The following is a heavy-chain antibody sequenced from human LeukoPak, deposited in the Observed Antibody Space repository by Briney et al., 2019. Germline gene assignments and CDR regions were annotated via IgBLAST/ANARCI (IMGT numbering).Heavy chain of an antibody. Sequence: GGSLRLSCAASGFTFSSYGMHWVRQAPGKGLEWVAVIWYDGSNDYYADSVRGRFTISRDNSKNTLYLQMNSLRVEDTAMYYCARDVSGSYYNFDYWGQGTLVTVSS. CDR3: ARDVSGSYYNFDY. CDR1: GFTFSSYG. CDR2: IWYDGSND. D-gene: IGHD1-26*01. V-gene: IGHV3-33*01. J-gene: IGHJ4*02.